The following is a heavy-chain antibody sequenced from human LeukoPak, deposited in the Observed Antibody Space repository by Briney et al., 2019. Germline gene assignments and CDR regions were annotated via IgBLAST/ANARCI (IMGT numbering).Heavy chain of an antibody. D-gene: IGHD3-10*01. Sequence: ASVKVSCKASGYTFTSYYMHWVRQAPGQGLEWMGIINPSGGSTSYALKFQGRVTMTRDTSTSTVYMELSSLRSEDTAVYYCARVTLTGAFDIWGQGTMVTVSS. V-gene: IGHV1-46*01. CDR2: INPSGGST. CDR1: GYTFTSYY. CDR3: ARVTLTGAFDI. J-gene: IGHJ3*02.